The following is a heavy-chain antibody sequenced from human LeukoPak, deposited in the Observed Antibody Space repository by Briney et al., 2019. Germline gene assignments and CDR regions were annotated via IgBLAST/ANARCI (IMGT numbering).Heavy chain of an antibody. CDR3: AKEKAYDSSGPPGY. V-gene: IGHV3-23*01. D-gene: IGHD3-22*01. CDR1: GFTFSSYA. J-gene: IGHJ4*02. CDR2: ISGSGGST. Sequence: GGSLRLSCAASGFTFSSYAMSWVRQAPGKGLAWVSAISGSGGSTYYADSVKGRFTISRDNSKNTLYLQMNSLRAEDTAVYYCAKEKAYDSSGPPGYWGQGTLVTVSS.